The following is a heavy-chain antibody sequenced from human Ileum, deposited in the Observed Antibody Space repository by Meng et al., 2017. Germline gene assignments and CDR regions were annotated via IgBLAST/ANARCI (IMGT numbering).Heavy chain of an antibody. D-gene: IGHD1-14*01. V-gene: IGHV3-11*04. CDR3: ARDRNDHFRGQY. J-gene: IGHJ3*01. Sequence: GESLKISCGASGFTFSDYYMSWIRQAPGKGLEWVSYISRNGDMIYYADSVKGRFTVSRDNTKNSLYLQMNSLQAEDTAVYYCARDRNDHFRGQYWGQGTMVTVSS. CDR1: GFTFSDYY. CDR2: ISRNGDMI.